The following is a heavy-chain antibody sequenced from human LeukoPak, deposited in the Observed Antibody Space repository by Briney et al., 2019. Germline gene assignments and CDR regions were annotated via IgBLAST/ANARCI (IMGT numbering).Heavy chain of an antibody. CDR1: GFTFSSYW. V-gene: IGHV3-7*01. D-gene: IGHD3-10*01. J-gene: IGHJ6*03. CDR3: AKDGWVRGVDYYYYMDV. CDR2: IKQDASEK. Sequence: PGGSLRLSCAASGFTFSSYWMSWVRQAPGKGLEWVANIKQDASEKYYVDSVKGRCTISRDNSKNTLYLQMNSLRAEDTAVYYCAKDGWVRGVDYYYYMDVWGKGTTVTVSS.